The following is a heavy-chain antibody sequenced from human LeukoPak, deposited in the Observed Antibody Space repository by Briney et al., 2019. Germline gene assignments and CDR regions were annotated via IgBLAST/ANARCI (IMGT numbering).Heavy chain of an antibody. Sequence: SQTLSLTCAVSGGSISGGGYSWSWIRQPPGKGLEWIGYIYHSGSTYYNPSLKSRVTISVDRSKNQFSLKLSSVTAADTAVYYCARAGLREYGSGSPYNWFDPWGQGTLATVSS. V-gene: IGHV4-30-2*01. J-gene: IGHJ5*02. D-gene: IGHD3-10*01. CDR2: IYHSGST. CDR3: ARAGLREYGSGSPYNWFDP. CDR1: GGSISGGGYS.